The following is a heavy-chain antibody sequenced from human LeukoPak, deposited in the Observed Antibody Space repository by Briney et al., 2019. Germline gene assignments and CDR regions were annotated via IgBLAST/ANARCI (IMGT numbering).Heavy chain of an antibody. V-gene: IGHV3-23*01. CDR3: AGFLGPTVTE. D-gene: IGHD4-17*01. CDR1: GFTFSNYA. CDR2: ISSSGGGT. Sequence: GGSLRLSCAPSGFTFSNYAMSWVRQAPGKGLEWVSTISSSGGGTYYADSVAGRFTISRDNSKKTLYLQMNSLRAEDTAVYYCAGFLGPTVTEWGQGTLVTVSS. J-gene: IGHJ4*02.